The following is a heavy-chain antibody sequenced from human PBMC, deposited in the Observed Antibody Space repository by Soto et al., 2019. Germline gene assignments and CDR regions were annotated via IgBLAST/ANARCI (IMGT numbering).Heavy chain of an antibody. Sequence: ESGGGVVPPGRSLRLSCAASGFTFSSYGMHWVRQAPGKGLEWVAVISYDGSYKYYADSVKGRFTISRDNSKNTLYLQMNSLRAEDTAVYYCAKWNGGFDYWGQGTLVTVSS. D-gene: IGHD3-16*01. CDR1: GFTFSSYG. CDR2: ISYDGSYK. V-gene: IGHV3-30*18. CDR3: AKWNGGFDY. J-gene: IGHJ4*02.